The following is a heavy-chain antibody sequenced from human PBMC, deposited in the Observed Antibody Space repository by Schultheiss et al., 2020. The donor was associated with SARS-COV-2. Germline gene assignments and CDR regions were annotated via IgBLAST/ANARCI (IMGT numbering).Heavy chain of an antibody. CDR3: AREVVTPGWSYFDY. CDR1: GGSFTGHY. D-gene: IGHD4-23*01. V-gene: IGHV4-34*01. Sequence: SETLSLTCAVSGGSFTGHYWTWIRQPPGKGLEWIGEIRHMGYTNYNPSLKSRVTLSVDTSKNQFSLKLSSVTAADTAVYYCAREVVTPGWSYFDYWGQGTLVTVSS. J-gene: IGHJ4*02. CDR2: IRHMGYT.